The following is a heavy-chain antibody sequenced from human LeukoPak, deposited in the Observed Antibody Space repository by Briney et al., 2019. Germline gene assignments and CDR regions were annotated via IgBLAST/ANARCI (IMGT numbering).Heavy chain of an antibody. D-gene: IGHD2-15*01. J-gene: IGHJ4*02. CDR1: GTSISSFY. V-gene: IGHV4-59*01. Sequence: SETLSLTCTVSGTSISSFYWSWLRQPPGRGLEWIGYIYSSGTTNYNTSLESRVTISLDTSKNQFSLKLTSVTAADTAVYYCARIHRYCSGGACYVLDNWGQGTPGRRLL. CDR2: IYSSGTT. CDR3: ARIHRYCSGGACYVLDN.